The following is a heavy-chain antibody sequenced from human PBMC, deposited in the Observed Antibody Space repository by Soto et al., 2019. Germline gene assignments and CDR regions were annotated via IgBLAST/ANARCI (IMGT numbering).Heavy chain of an antibody. CDR1: GFTFSDSD. CDR3: ASLRSWSVDY. CDR2: ISSSGSTI. Sequence: QVQLVESGGCLVKPGGSLRLSCAASGFTFSDSDMSWIRQAPGKWLEWVSYISSSGSTIYYPDSVKGRFTISRVNAKNSLYLQMNSLRAEDTAVYYCASLRSWSVDYWGQGTLVTVSS. D-gene: IGHD1-26*01. V-gene: IGHV3-11*01. J-gene: IGHJ4*02.